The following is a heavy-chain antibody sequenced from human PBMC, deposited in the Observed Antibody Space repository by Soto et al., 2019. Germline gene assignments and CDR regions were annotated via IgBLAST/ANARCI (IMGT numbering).Heavy chain of an antibody. CDR3: TTRAIEAGELYLNRDYYGMDV. V-gene: IGHV3-15*07. J-gene: IGHJ6*02. Sequence: GGSLRLSCAASGFTFSNAWMNWVRQAPGKGLEWVGRIKSKTDGGTTDYAAPVKGRFTISRDDSKNTLYLQMNSLKTEDTAVYYCTTRAIEAGELYLNRDYYGMDVWGQGTTVTVSS. D-gene: IGHD1-26*01. CDR2: IKSKTDGGTT. CDR1: GFTFSNAW.